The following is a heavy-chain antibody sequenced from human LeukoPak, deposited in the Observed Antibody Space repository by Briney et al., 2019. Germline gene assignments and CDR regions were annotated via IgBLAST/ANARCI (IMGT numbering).Heavy chain of an antibody. J-gene: IGHJ3*02. Sequence: PGGSLRLSCAASGFTFSSYGMSWVRQAPGKGLEWVSAISGSGGSTYYADSVKGRFTISRDNSRNTLYLQMNSLRAEDTAVYYCSRQWLVPTDAFDIWGQGTMVTVSS. D-gene: IGHD6-19*01. V-gene: IGHV3-23*01. CDR1: GFTFSSYG. CDR2: ISGSGGST. CDR3: SRQWLVPTDAFDI.